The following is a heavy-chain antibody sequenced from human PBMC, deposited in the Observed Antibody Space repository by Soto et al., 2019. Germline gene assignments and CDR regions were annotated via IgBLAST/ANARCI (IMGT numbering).Heavy chain of an antibody. CDR3: ARSGHSFGGVI. CDR2: IFYSGSA. Sequence: QVQLQESGPGLVKPSETLSLICTVSGAYMNNYYGSWIRQPPGKGLEYIGYIFYSGSADYNPSLRSRVTMSVDTSNNQFSLKLRSVTAADTAVYYCARSGHSFGGVIWGQGILVTVSS. CDR1: GAYMNNYY. J-gene: IGHJ4*02. D-gene: IGHD3-16*01. V-gene: IGHV4-59*01.